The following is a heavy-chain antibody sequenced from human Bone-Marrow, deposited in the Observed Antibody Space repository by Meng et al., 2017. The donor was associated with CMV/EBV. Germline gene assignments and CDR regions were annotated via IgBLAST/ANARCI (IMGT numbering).Heavy chain of an antibody. J-gene: IGHJ4*02. D-gene: IGHD6-13*01. CDR2: INPNSGGT. CDR1: GYTFTAHY. V-gene: IGHV1-2*02. CDR3: ARDEQQHHGPSDY. Sequence: ASVKVSCKASGYTFTAHYFHWVRQAPGQGLEWMGWINPNSGGTNYAQKFQGRVTMTRDTSISTAYMELSRLRSDDTAVYYCARDEQQHHGPSDYWGQGTLVTVSS.